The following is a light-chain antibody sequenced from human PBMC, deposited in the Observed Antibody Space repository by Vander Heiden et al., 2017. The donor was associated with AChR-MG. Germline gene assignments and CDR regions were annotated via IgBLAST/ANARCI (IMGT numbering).Light chain of an antibody. CDR1: QSISSY. CDR3: QQSYSTPWT. CDR2: GAS. J-gene: IGKJ1*01. V-gene: IGKV1-39*01. Sequence: DIQMTQSPSSLSASVGDRVTITCRASQSISSYLNWYQQKPGKAPKLLIYGASSLQSGVPSRFSGSGSGTDFTLTVSSLQPKDFATYYCQQSYSTPWTFGQGTKVEIK.